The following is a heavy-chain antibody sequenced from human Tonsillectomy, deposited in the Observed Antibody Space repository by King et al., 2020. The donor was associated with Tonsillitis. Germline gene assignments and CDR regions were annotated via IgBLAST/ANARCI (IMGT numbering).Heavy chain of an antibody. CDR1: GFTFSSYW. Sequence: VQLVESGGGLVQPGGSLRLSCAASGFTFSSYWMSWVRQAPGKGLEWVSNIKQDGSEKYYVDSVKGRFTISRDNAKNSLYLQMNSLRAEDTAVYYCARDQNPRDGYNSLGYWGQGTLVTVSS. D-gene: IGHD5-24*01. J-gene: IGHJ4*02. V-gene: IGHV3-7*04. CDR3: ARDQNPRDGYNSLGY. CDR2: IKQDGSEK.